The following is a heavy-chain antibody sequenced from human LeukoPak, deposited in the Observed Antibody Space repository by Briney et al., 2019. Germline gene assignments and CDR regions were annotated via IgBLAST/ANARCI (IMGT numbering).Heavy chain of an antibody. CDR3: ARGRVGSTPAFDY. D-gene: IGHD1-26*01. Sequence: PGRSLRLSCTASGSSFGDYAVTWVRQAPGKGLEWVSYISTSSSSISYADSVKGRFTISRDNAKNSLYLQMSSLRDEDTAVYYCARGRVGSTPAFDYWGQGTLVTVSS. V-gene: IGHV3-48*02. J-gene: IGHJ4*02. CDR2: ISTSSSSI. CDR1: GSSFGDYA.